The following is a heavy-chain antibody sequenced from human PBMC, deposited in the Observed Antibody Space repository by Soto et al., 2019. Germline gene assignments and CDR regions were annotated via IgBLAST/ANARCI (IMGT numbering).Heavy chain of an antibody. D-gene: IGHD2-2*03. V-gene: IGHV3-9*01. CDR1: GFTFDDYA. CDR2: ISWNSGSI. J-gene: IGHJ3*02. CDR3: AKASPLSLGYAFDI. Sequence: PGGSLRLSCAASGFTFDDYAMHWVRQAPGKGLEWVSGISWNSGSIGYADSVKGRFTISRDNAKNSLYLQMNSLRAEDTALYYCAKASPLSLGYAFDIWGQGTMVTVSS.